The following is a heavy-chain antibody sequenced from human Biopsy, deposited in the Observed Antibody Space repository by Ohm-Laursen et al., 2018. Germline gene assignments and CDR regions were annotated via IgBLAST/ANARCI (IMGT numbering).Heavy chain of an antibody. CDR3: ATLAEDYGASPDS. V-gene: IGHV1-69*06. D-gene: IGHD4-17*01. J-gene: IGHJ4*02. Sequence: SVKASCKASGGSFSDYGLSWVRQAPGRGLEWMGRVIPISNTANYAQNFQDRLTITADRSTNTAYMELNSLRSEDTAVYFFATLAEDYGASPDSWGQGTLVVVSS. CDR1: GGSFSDYG. CDR2: VIPISNTA.